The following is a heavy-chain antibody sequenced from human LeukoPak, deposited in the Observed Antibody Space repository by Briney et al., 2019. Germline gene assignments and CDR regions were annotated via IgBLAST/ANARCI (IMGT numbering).Heavy chain of an antibody. CDR1: GGSISSGSYC. V-gene: IGHV4-61*02. J-gene: IGHJ5*02. CDR3: ARNGIITFFGVVPGGFYP. Sequence: SETLSLTCTVSGGSISSGSYCWSWIRQPAGKGLEWIGRIYTSGSTNYNPSLKSRVTISVDTSKNQFSLKLSSVTAADTGVYYCARNGIITFFGVVPGGFYPWGQGTLVTVSS. D-gene: IGHD3-3*01. CDR2: IYTSGST.